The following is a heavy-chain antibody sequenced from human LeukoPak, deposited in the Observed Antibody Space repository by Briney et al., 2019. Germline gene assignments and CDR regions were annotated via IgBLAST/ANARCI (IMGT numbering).Heavy chain of an antibody. Sequence: ASVKVSCKASGYTFTGYCIHWVRQAPGQGLEWVGWINPNSGGAKYAQKLQDRVTMTRDTSISTAYMGLSRLRSDDTAVYYCAKGRVVAGSKSLTYHWLDPWGQGTLVTVSS. CDR2: INPNSGGA. CDR3: AKGRVVAGSKSLTYHWLDP. CDR1: GYTFTGYC. V-gene: IGHV1-2*02. D-gene: IGHD6-19*01. J-gene: IGHJ5*02.